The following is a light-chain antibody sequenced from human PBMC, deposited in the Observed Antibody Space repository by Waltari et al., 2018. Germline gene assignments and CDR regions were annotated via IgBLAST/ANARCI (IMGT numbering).Light chain of an antibody. CDR1: SSDIGRYDF. CDR3: CSYAGSYTYV. J-gene: IGLJ1*01. Sequence: QSALTQPASVSGSPGQSITISCTGTSSDIGRYDFLSWYQQHPGKAPKLIVHDVNKRPSGVSNRFSGSKSGNTASLTISGLQADDEADYYCCSYAGSYTYVFGSGTKVTVL. CDR2: DVN. V-gene: IGLV2-23*02.